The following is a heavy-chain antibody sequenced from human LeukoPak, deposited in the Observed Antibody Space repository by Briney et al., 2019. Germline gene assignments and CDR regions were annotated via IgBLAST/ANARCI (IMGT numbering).Heavy chain of an antibody. CDR1: GFTFSNAW. CDR2: IKSKTDSGTT. J-gene: IGHJ4*02. Sequence: GGSLRLSCAASGFTFSNAWMNWVRQAPGKGLEWVGRIKSKTDSGTTDYAAPVKGRFTISRDDSKNTLYLQMNSLKTEDTAVYYCTTDWPSYGLYYFDYWGQGTLVTVSS. V-gene: IGHV3-15*07. CDR3: TTDWPSYGLYYFDY. D-gene: IGHD3-10*01.